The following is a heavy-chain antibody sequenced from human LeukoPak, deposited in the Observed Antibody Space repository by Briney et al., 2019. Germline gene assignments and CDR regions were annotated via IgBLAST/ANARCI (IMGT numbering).Heavy chain of an antibody. CDR2: IWYDGSNK. D-gene: IGHD3-10*01. J-gene: IGHJ4*02. CDR3: ARRTFYYGSGSAIDS. V-gene: IGHV3-33*01. CDR1: GFTFSSYG. Sequence: PGRSLRLSCAASGFTFSSYGMHWVRQAPGKGLEWVAVIWYDGSNKYYADSVKGRFTISRDNSKNTLYLQMNSLRVEDTAVYYCARRTFYYGSGSAIDSWGQGTLVTVSS.